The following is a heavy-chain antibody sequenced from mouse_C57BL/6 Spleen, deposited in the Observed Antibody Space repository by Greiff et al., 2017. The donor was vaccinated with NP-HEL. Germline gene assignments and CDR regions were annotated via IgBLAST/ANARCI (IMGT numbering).Heavy chain of an antibody. V-gene: IGHV1-64*01. Sequence: VQLQQSGAELVKPGASVKLSCKASGYTFTSYWMHWVKQRPGQGLEWIGMIYPNSGSTNYNEKFKSKATLTVDKSSSTAYMQLSSLTSEDSSVYYWARPIDSSGPFAYWGQGTLVTVSA. CDR1: GYTFTSYW. J-gene: IGHJ3*01. CDR3: ARPIDSSGPFAY. D-gene: IGHD3-2*02. CDR2: IYPNSGST.